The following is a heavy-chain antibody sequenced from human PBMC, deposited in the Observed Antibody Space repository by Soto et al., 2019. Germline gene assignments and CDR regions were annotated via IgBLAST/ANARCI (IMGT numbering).Heavy chain of an antibody. Sequence: LRLSCVASGFTFSSYAMSWVRQAPGKGLEWVSVISGSGGSSYYADSVKGRFTISRDNSKNTLFLQMISLRAEDTAVYYCAKHGQGYSTNSDYWGQGTLVTVSS. J-gene: IGHJ4*02. CDR3: AKHGQGYSTNSDY. CDR2: ISGSGGSS. V-gene: IGHV3-23*01. D-gene: IGHD4-4*01. CDR1: GFTFSSYA.